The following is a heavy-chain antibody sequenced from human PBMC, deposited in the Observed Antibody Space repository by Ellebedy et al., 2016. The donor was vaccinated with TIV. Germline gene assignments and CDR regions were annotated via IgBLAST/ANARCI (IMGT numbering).Heavy chain of an antibody. D-gene: IGHD6-19*01. CDR1: GYTFTGYY. CDR3: ARDQGLEPSFYDAFDI. CDR2: INPNSGGT. J-gene: IGHJ3*02. V-gene: IGHV1-2*02. Sequence: ASVKVSCXTSGYTFTGYYMHWVRQAPGQGLEWMGWINPNSGGTNYAQKFQGRVTMTRDTSISTAYMELSRLRSDDTAVYYCARDQGLEPSFYDAFDIWGQGTMVTVSS.